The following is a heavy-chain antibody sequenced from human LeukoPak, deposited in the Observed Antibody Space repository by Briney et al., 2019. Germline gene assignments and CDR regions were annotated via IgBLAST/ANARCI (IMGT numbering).Heavy chain of an antibody. CDR3: AKYGDDYFFDS. V-gene: IGHV3-23*01. D-gene: IGHD5-12*01. CDR2: ISGGAGST. J-gene: IGHJ4*02. CDR1: GFTFSSYA. Sequence: GGSLRLSCAASGFTFSSYAMNWVRQAPGKGLEWVSTISGGAGSTYYADSVKGRFTISRDNPKDTLYLQMNSLRAEDTAVYYCAKYGDDYFFDSWGQGTLDTVSS.